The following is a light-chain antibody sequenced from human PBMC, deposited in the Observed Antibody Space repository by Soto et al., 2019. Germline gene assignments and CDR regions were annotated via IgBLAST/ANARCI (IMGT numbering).Light chain of an antibody. CDR1: QRVDSY. V-gene: IGKV1-39*01. CDR3: KQTYTPVAT. J-gene: IGKJ1*01. Sequence: DIQVTQSPSSLSASVGDSVTLSCQTSQRVDSYIHWYQHQSGKPPKLLIYAASTLQDGVPSRFSGGGSGTAFSLIITVLQPVDSATYYCKQTYTPVATFGQWTKV. CDR2: AAS.